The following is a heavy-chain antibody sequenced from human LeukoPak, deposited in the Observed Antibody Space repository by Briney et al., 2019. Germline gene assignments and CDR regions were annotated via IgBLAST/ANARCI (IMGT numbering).Heavy chain of an antibody. V-gene: IGHV4-61*02. CDR2: IYTSGST. CDR1: GGSISSGSYY. Sequence: PSETLSLTCSVSGGSISSGSYYWSWIRQPAGKGLEWIGRIYTSGSTNYNPSLKSRVTISVDTSKNQFSLKLGSVTAADTAVYYCARDLYYYDSSGYYLWGFDIWGQGTMVTVSS. J-gene: IGHJ3*02. CDR3: ARDLYYYDSSGYYLWGFDI. D-gene: IGHD3-22*01.